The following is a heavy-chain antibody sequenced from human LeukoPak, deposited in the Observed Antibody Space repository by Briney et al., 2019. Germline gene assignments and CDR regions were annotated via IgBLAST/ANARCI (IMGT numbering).Heavy chain of an antibody. V-gene: IGHV4-61*01. J-gene: IGHJ5*02. CDR3: ARFGDYGDFNWFDP. CDR2: IYYSGST. Sequence: KPSETLSLTCTVSGGSISSSSYYWSWIRQPPGTGLEWIGYIYYSGSTNYNPSLKSRVTISVDTSKNQFSLKLSSVTAADTAVYYCARFGDYGDFNWFDPWGQGTLVTVSS. D-gene: IGHD4-17*01. CDR1: GGSISSSSYY.